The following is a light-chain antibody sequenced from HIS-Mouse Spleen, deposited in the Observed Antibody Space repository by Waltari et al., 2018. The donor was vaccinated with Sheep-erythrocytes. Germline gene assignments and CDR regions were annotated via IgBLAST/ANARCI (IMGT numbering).Light chain of an antibody. CDR1: QSLLHSNGYNY. Sequence: DIVMTQSPLSLPVTPGEPASIACRSSQSLLHSNGYNYLDWYLQKPGQSPQLRIYLGSNRASGVPDRFSGSGSGTEFTLKISRVEAEDVGVYFCMQSIQLPLFTFGPGTKVDIK. CDR2: LGS. J-gene: IGKJ3*01. CDR3: MQSIQLPLFT. V-gene: IGKV2-28*01.